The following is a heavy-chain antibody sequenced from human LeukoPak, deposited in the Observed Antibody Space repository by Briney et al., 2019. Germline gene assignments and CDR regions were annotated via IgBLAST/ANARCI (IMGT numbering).Heavy chain of an antibody. CDR3: ARGRLERGNKNWFDP. Sequence: ASVKVSCKASGYTFTRYDINWVRQATGQGLEWMGWMNPNSGNTGYAQKFQGRVTMTRNTSISTAYMELSSLRSEDTAVYYCARGRLERGNKNWFDPWGQGTLVTVSS. CDR2: MNPNSGNT. D-gene: IGHD1-26*01. CDR1: GYTFTRYD. V-gene: IGHV1-8*01. J-gene: IGHJ5*02.